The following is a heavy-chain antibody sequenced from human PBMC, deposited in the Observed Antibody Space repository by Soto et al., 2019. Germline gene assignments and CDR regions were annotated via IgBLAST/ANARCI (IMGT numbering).Heavy chain of an antibody. CDR3: ARDGLGASRYYDSSGYPLGDY. CDR1: GFTFSSYG. V-gene: IGHV3-33*01. D-gene: IGHD3-22*01. J-gene: IGHJ4*02. CDR2: IWYDGSNK. Sequence: QVQLVESGGGVVQPGRSLRLSCAASGFTFSSYGMHWVRQAPGKGLEWVAVIWYDGSNKYYADSVKGRFTISRDNSKNTVYLQMNSLRAEDTAVYYCARDGLGASRYYDSSGYPLGDYWGQGTLVTVSS.